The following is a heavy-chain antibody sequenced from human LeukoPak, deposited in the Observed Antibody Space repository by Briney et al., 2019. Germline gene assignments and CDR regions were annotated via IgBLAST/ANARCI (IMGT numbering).Heavy chain of an antibody. CDR2: IYTSGST. D-gene: IGHD2-2*01. V-gene: IGHV4-61*02. CDR3: ARDIVVVPAANQVVNWFDP. J-gene: IGHJ5*02. CDR1: GGSISSGSYY. Sequence: SQTLSLTCTVSGGSISSGSYYWSWIRQPAGKGLEWIGRIYTSGSTNYNPSLKSRVTISVDTSKNQFSLKLSSVTDADTAVYYCARDIVVVPAANQVVNWFDPWGQGTLVTVSS.